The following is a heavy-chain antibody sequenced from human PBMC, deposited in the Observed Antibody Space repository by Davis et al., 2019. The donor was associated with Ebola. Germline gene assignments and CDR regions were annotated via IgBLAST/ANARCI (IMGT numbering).Heavy chain of an antibody. CDR2: ISGSGGST. CDR1: GFTFSSYA. D-gene: IGHD1-26*01. J-gene: IGHJ4*02. Sequence: GESLKISCAASGFTFSSYAMSWVRQAPGKGLEWVSAISGSGGSTYYADSVKGRFTISRDNSKNTLYLQMNSLKTEDTAVYYCTTGTSGSYYLDYWGQGTLVTVSS. CDR3: TTGTSGSYYLDY. V-gene: IGHV3-23*01.